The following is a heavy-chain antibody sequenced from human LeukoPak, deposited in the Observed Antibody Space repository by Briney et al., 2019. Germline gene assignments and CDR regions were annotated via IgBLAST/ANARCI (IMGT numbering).Heavy chain of an antibody. CDR3: AKGFMPSARGDAFDI. D-gene: IGHD3-10*01. Sequence: GRSLRLSCAASGFTFDDYAMHWVRQAPGKGLEWVSGISWNSGSIGYADSVKGRFTISRDNAKNSLYLQMNSLRAGDMALYYCAKGFMPSARGDAFDIWGQGTMVTVSS. J-gene: IGHJ3*02. CDR1: GFTFDDYA. CDR2: ISWNSGSI. V-gene: IGHV3-9*03.